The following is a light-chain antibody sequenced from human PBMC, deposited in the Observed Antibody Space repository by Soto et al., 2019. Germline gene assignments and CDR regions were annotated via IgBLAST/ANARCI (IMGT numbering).Light chain of an antibody. J-gene: IGKJ4*01. CDR2: DAS. CDR3: QQRSIWPLT. CDR1: ENLRTF. Sequence: EIVLTQSPATLSLSPGERATLSSRATENLRTFLAWYQQKAGQAPRLLIYDASNRATGIPDRFSGSGSGTDFTLTISNLEPEDSAVYYCQQRSIWPLTFGGGTKVDI. V-gene: IGKV3-11*01.